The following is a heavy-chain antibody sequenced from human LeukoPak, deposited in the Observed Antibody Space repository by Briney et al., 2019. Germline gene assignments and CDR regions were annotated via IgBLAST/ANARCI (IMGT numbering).Heavy chain of an antibody. J-gene: IGHJ6*02. CDR3: ASLGGSSGYYYYYGMDV. CDR1: GGSFSDYY. Sequence: SETLSLTCAVYGGSFSDYYWSWIRQPPGKGLEWIGEINHGGSTNYNPSLKSRVTISVDTSKNQFSLKLSSVTAADTAVYYCASLGGSSGYYYYYGMDVWGQGTTVTVSS. CDR2: INHGGST. D-gene: IGHD3-22*01. V-gene: IGHV4-34*01.